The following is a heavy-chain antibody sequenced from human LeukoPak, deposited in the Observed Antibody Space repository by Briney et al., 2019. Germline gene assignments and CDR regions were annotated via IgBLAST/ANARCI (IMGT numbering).Heavy chain of an antibody. V-gene: IGHV4-38-2*02. CDR2: IYHSGST. D-gene: IGHD3-10*01. CDR3: ARDPGVTPQYYFDY. J-gene: IGHJ4*02. CDR1: GYSISSGYY. Sequence: SETLSLTCTVSGYSISSGYYWGWIRQPPGKGLEWIGSIYHSGSTYYNPSLKSRVTISVDTSKNQFSLKLSSVTASDTAVYYCARDPGVTPQYYFDYWGQGTLVTMSS.